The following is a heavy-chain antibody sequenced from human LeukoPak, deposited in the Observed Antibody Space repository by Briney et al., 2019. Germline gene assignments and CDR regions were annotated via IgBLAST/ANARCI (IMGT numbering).Heavy chain of an antibody. CDR3: AKDTAAAGYDAFDI. D-gene: IGHD6-13*01. V-gene: IGHV3-7*03. CDR2: IKQDGSEK. J-gene: IGHJ3*02. Sequence: GGSLRLSCAASGFTFSSYWMSWVRQAPGKGLEWVANIKQDGSEKYYVDSVKGRFTISRDNAKNSLYLQMNSLRAEDTALYYCAKDTAAAGYDAFDIWGQGTMVTVS. CDR1: GFTFSSYW.